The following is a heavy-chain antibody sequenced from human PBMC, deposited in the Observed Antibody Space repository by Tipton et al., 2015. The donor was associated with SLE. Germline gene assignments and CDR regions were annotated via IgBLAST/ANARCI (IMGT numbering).Heavy chain of an antibody. CDR1: GFSLTTAYS. Sequence: TLSLTCAVSGFSLTTAYSWGWIRQPPGKGLGWIGSFFHNGNTYYNPSLRGRVTISVDTSKNHLSVRLSSVTAADTAMYYCARSEQDVWSGYYPFDYWGQGALVTVSS. V-gene: IGHV4-38-2*01. CDR2: FFHNGNT. J-gene: IGHJ4*02. CDR3: ARSEQDVWSGYYPFDY. D-gene: IGHD3-3*01.